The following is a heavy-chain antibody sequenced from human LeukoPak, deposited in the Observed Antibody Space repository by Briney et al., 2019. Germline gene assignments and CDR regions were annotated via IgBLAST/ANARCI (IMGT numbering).Heavy chain of an antibody. V-gene: IGHV4-39*07. CDR2: IYYSGST. J-gene: IGHJ4*02. CDR1: GGSISSGSYY. Sequence: SETLSLTCTVSGGSISSGSYYWGWIRQPPGKGLEWIGSIYYSGSTYYNPSLKSRVTISVDTSKNQFSLKLSSVTAADTAVYYCASERGSYFIVDWGQGTLVTVSS. CDR3: ASERGSYFIVD. D-gene: IGHD1-26*01.